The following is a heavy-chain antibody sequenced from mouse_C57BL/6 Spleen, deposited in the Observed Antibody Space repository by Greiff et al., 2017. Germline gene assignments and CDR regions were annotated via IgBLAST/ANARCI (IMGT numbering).Heavy chain of an antibody. CDR3: AGLWDY. V-gene: IGHV1-82*01. D-gene: IGHD6-5*01. CDR1: GYAFSSSW. J-gene: IGHJ2*01. CDR2: IYPGDGDT. Sequence: VKLMESGPELVKPGASVKISCKASGYAFSSSWMNWVKQRPGKGLEWIGRIYPGDGDTNYNGKFKGKATLTADKSSSTAYMQLSSLTSEDSAVYFCAGLWDYWGQGTTLTVSS.